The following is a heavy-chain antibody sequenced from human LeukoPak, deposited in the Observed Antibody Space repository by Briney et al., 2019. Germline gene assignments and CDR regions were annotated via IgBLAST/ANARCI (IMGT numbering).Heavy chain of an antibody. J-gene: IGHJ6*03. CDR3: AGGPYYYGSAYYYMDV. CDR1: GGSISSYY. CDR2: MHTSGST. V-gene: IGHV4-4*07. Sequence: NSSETLSLTCTVSGGSISSYYWSWIRQPAGKGLEWIGRMHTSGSTNYNPSLKSRVTMSVDTSKNQFSLKLSSVTAADTAVYYCAGGPYYYGSAYYYMDVWGKGTTVTISS. D-gene: IGHD3-10*01.